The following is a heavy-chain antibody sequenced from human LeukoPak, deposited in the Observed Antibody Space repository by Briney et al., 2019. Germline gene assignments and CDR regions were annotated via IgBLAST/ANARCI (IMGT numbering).Heavy chain of an antibody. Sequence: GGSLRLSCAASGFTFSSYSVNWVRQAPGKGLEWVSSISSSSSYIYYADSVKGRFTISRDNAKNSLYLQMNSLRAEDTAVYYCARDRSYDSSGYLTGWGQGTLVTVSS. CDR3: ARDRSYDSSGYLTG. CDR1: GFTFSSYS. D-gene: IGHD3-22*01. V-gene: IGHV3-21*01. J-gene: IGHJ4*02. CDR2: ISSSSSYI.